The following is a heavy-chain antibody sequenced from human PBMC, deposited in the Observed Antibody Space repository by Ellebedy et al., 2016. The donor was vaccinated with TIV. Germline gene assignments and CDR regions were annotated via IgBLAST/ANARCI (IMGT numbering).Heavy chain of an antibody. D-gene: IGHD1-26*01. V-gene: IGHV3-66*01. CDR3: ARGGYSGSSHWYFDL. CDR1: GFTVSYNY. Sequence: PGGSLRLSCAASGFTVSYNYMSWVRQAPGKGLEWVSVIYTGGSTNYADSVKGRFTISRDNSKNTLYLQMNSLRAEDTAVYYCARGGYSGSSHWYFDLWGRGTLVTVSS. CDR2: IYTGGST. J-gene: IGHJ2*01.